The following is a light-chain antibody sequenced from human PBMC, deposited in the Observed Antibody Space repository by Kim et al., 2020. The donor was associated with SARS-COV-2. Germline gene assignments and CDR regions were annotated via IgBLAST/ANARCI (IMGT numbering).Light chain of an antibody. J-gene: IGLJ2*01. V-gene: IGLV2-14*03. Sequence: QSITISCTGTNSDVGGYNYVSWYQHHPGKAPKLLIYDVSNRPSGVSNRFSGSKSGNTASLTISGLQAEDEADYYCSSYTSSSTLVVFGGGTQLTVL. CDR1: NSDVGGYNY. CDR2: DVS. CDR3: SSYTSSSTLVV.